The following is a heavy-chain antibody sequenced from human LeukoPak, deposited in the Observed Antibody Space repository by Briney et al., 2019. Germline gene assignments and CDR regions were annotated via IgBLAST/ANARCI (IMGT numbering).Heavy chain of an antibody. Sequence: SETLSLTCTVSGGSISSYYWSWIRQPAGKGLEWIGRIYTSGSTNYNPSLKSRVTMSVGTSKNQFSLKLSSVTAADTAVYYCARDRKGRYSSSSGRDFDLWGRGNLGPVSS. J-gene: IGHJ2*01. CDR3: ARDRKGRYSSSSGRDFDL. CDR1: GGSISSYY. CDR2: IYTSGST. D-gene: IGHD6-6*01. V-gene: IGHV4-4*07.